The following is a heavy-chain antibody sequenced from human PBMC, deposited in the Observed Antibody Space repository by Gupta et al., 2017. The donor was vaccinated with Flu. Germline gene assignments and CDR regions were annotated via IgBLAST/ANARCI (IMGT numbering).Heavy chain of an antibody. CDR3: ARDLTAYGDYSEYYYGMDV. V-gene: IGHV3-11*01. CDR2: ISSSGSTI. CDR1: GFTFSDYY. Sequence: QVQLVESGGGLVKPGWSLRLSCAASGFTFSDYYISWIRQAPGKGLEWVSYISSSGSTIYYADSVKGRFTISRDNAKNSLYLQMNSLRAEDTAVYYCARDLTAYGDYSEYYYGMDVWGQGTTVTVSS. J-gene: IGHJ6*02. D-gene: IGHD4-17*01.